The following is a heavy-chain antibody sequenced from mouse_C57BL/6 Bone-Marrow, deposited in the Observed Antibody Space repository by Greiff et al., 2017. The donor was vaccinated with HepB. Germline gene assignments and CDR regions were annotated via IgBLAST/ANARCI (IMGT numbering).Heavy chain of an antibody. V-gene: IGHV5-6*01. CDR2: ISSGGSYT. CDR1: GFTFSSYG. D-gene: IGHD1-1*01. Sequence: EVQGVESGGDLVKPGGSLKLSCAASGFTFSSYGMSWVRQTPDKRLEWVATISSGGSYTYYPDSVKGRFTISRDNAKNTLYLQMSSLKSEDTAMYYCARHGVTTVVADYYAMDYWGQGTSVTVSS. J-gene: IGHJ4*01. CDR3: ARHGVTTVVADYYAMDY.